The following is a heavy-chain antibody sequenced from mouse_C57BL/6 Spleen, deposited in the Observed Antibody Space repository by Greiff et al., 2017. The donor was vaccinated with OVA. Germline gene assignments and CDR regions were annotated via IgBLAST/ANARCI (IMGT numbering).Heavy chain of an antibody. D-gene: IGHD3-2*02. CDR1: GYPFTTYP. CDR2: FHPYNDDT. J-gene: IGHJ3*01. V-gene: IGHV1-47*01. CDR3: ARGDSSGYGTWFAY. Sequence: QVQLQPSGAELVKPGASVKMSCKASGYPFTTYPIEWMKQNHGKSLEWIGNFHPYNDDTKYNEKFKGKATLTVEKSSSTVYLELSRLTSDDSAVYYCARGDSSGYGTWFAYWGQGTLVTVSA.